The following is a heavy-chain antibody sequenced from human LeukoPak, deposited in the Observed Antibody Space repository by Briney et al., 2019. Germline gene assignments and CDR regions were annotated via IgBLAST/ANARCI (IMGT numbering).Heavy chain of an antibody. Sequence: PSETLSLTCAVYGGSFSGYYWSWIRQPPGKGLVWIGEINHSGSTNYNPSLKSRVTISVDTSKDQFSLKLSSVTAADTAVYYCARLSLGGSTSLSPWGQGTLVTVSS. V-gene: IGHV4-34*01. CDR2: INHSGST. D-gene: IGHD2-2*01. CDR1: GGSFSGYY. CDR3: ARLSLGGSTSLSP. J-gene: IGHJ5*02.